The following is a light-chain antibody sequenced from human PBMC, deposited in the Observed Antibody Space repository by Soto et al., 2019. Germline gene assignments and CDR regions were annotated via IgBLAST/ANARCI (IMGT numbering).Light chain of an antibody. J-gene: IGKJ1*01. V-gene: IGKV1-5*03. Sequence: DIQMTQSPSTLSASVGDRVTITCRASQSIDSWLAWYQQKPGKAPNLLIYKASSLESGVPSRFSGSRSGTEFTLTISSLQPDDFATYYCQQYNSYPRTLGQGTKVEVK. CDR2: KAS. CDR1: QSIDSW. CDR3: QQYNSYPRT.